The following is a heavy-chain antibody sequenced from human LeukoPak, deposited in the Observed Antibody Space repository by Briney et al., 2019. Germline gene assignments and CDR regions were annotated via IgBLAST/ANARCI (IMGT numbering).Heavy chain of an antibody. CDR2: FSRSGPDT. CDR1: GFTFGSSA. Sequence: GGSLRLSCAASGFTFGSSAMSWVRQAPGKGPEWVSTFSRSGPDTYYADSVKGRFTIFRDNSKNTLYLQMNSLRAEDTAVYYCARDAGVGATTIDWFDPWGQGTLVTVSS. J-gene: IGHJ5*02. V-gene: IGHV3-23*01. D-gene: IGHD1-26*01. CDR3: ARDAGVGATTIDWFDP.